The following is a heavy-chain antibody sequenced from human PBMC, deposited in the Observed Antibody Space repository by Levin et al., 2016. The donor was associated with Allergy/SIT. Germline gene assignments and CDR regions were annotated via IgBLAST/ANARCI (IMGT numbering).Heavy chain of an antibody. D-gene: IGHD1-14*01. Sequence: VRQAPGKGLEWMGLIYPGDSDSRYSPSFQGRVTISADKSINAAYLQWSSLEALDTGKYYCARLFMDAGNHARHFDYWGQGTLVTVSS. CDR3: ARLFMDAGNHARHFDY. V-gene: IGHV5-51*01. J-gene: IGHJ4*02. CDR2: IYPGDSDS.